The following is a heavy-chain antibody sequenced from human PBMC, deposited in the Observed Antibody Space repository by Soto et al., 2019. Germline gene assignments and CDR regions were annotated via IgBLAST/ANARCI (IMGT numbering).Heavy chain of an antibody. CDR2: ISYDGSDK. V-gene: IGHV3-30*18. D-gene: IGHD2-15*01. Sequence: WVRQAPGKGLEWVAVISYDGSDKNYGDSVKGRFTISRDNSKNTLSLQMNSLRAEDTAVYYCAKDTPPDYWGQGTLVTVSS. CDR3: AKDTPPDY. J-gene: IGHJ4*02.